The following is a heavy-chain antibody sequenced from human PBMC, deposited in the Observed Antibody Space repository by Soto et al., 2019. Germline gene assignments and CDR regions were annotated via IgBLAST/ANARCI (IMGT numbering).Heavy chain of an antibody. V-gene: IGHV3-30-3*01. CDR3: ATDSYGSGSVD. Sequence: QVQLVESGGGVVQPGRSPRLSCAASGFTFSSYAMHWVRQAPGKGLEWVAVISYDGSNKYYADSVKGRFTISRDNSKNTLYLQMNSLRAEDTAVYYCATDSYGSGSVDWGQGTLVTVSS. CDR2: ISYDGSNK. CDR1: GFTFSSYA. J-gene: IGHJ4*02. D-gene: IGHD3-10*01.